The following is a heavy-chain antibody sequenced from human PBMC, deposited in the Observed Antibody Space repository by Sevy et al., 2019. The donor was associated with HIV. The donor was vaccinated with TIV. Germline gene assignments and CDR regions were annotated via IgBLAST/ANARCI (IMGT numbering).Heavy chain of an antibody. D-gene: IGHD1-26*01. CDR2: TRNKANSYTT. CDR3: ARDGYSGSYYDY. Sequence: GGSLRLSCAASGFTFSDYYMDWVRQAPGKGLEWVGRTRNKANSYTTEYAASVKGRFTISRDDSKNSLYLQMNSLKTEDTAVYYCARDGYSGSYYDYWGQGTLVTVS. J-gene: IGHJ4*02. V-gene: IGHV3-72*01. CDR1: GFTFSDYY.